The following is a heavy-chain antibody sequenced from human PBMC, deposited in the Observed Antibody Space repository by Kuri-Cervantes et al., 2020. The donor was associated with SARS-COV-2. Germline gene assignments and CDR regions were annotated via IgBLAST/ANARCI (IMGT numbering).Heavy chain of an antibody. V-gene: IGHV1-2*04. CDR3: ARVKVTGTTWGYYYYYGMDV. D-gene: IGHD1-7*01. Sequence: ASVKVSCKASGYTFTGYYMHWVRQAPGQGLEWMGWINPNSGSTNYAQKFQGWVTMTRDTSISTAYMELSRLRSDDTAVYYCARVKVTGTTWGYYYYYGMDVWGQGTTVTVSS. CDR2: INPNSGST. J-gene: IGHJ6*02. CDR1: GYTFTGYY.